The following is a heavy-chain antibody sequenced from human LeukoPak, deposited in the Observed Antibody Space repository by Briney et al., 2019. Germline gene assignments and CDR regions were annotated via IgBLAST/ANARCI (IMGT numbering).Heavy chain of an antibody. CDR3: ARDESGDNDAFDI. V-gene: IGHV3-21*01. Sequence: GGSLRLSCAASGFTFSDYTMNWVRLAPGKGLEWVSSISGSSNYIYYANSVKGRFTISRGNAKNSLYLQMNSLRVEDTAVYYCARDESGDNDAFDIWGQGTMVTVSS. J-gene: IGHJ3*02. CDR2: ISGSSNYI. CDR1: GFTFSDYT. D-gene: IGHD2-21*01.